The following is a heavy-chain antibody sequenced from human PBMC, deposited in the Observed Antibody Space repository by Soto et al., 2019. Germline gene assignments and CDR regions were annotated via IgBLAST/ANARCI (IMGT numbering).Heavy chain of an antibody. D-gene: IGHD3-9*01. CDR1: GFAFNTYS. Sequence: EVQLVESGGGLVKPGGSLRLSCTASGFAFNTYSMNWVRQAPGKGLEWVSSINEDSTYIYYGDSLRGRITISRDNAKDSLFLQMNSLRPDDTAVYYCVRDLGRYFRSGYMDLWGDGATVTVSS. J-gene: IGHJ6*03. CDR2: INEDSTYI. CDR3: VRDLGRYFRSGYMDL. V-gene: IGHV3-21*02.